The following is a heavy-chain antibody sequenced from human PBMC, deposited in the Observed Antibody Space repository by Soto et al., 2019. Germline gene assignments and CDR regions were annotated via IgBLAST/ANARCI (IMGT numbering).Heavy chain of an antibody. D-gene: IGHD3-3*01. CDR2: IIPIFGTA. J-gene: IGHJ6*02. Sequence: ASVKVSCKASGGTFSSYAISWVRQAPGQGLEWMGGIIPIFGTANYAQKFQGRVTITADESTSTAYMELSSLRSEDTAVYYCARGVLLGRFLEWSSYYYYYYGMDVWGQGTTVTSP. CDR3: ARGVLLGRFLEWSSYYYYYYGMDV. V-gene: IGHV1-69*13. CDR1: GGTFSSYA.